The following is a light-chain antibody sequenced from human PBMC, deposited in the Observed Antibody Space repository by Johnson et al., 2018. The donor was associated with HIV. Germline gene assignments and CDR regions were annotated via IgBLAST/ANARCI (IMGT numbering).Light chain of an antibody. V-gene: IGLV1-51*01. J-gene: IGLJ1*01. CDR3: GTWDSSLSAHYV. Sequence: QSVLTQPPSVSAAPGQKVTISCSGSSSNIGNNYVSWYQQLPGTAPKLLIYDNNKRPSGIPDRFSGSKSGTSATLGITALQTGDEADYYCGTWDSSLSAHYVFASGTGVTVL. CDR1: SSNIGNNY. CDR2: DNN.